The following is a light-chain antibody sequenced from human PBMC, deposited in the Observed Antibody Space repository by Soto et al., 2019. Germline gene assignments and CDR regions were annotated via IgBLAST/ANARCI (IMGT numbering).Light chain of an antibody. CDR3: PKRRNWPRGLT. Sequence: ERVMTRCRAPVSVSPGERATLSCRASQSVSSYLAWYQQKPGQAPRLLIYDASNRATGIPARFSGSGSGTDFTLTISSLEPEDFAVSYCPKRRNWPRGLTFGGGTKVDIK. CDR2: DAS. V-gene: IGKV3-11*01. J-gene: IGKJ4*01. CDR1: QSVSSY.